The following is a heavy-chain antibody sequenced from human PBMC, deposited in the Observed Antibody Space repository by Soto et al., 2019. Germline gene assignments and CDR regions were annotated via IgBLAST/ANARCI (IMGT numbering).Heavy chain of an antibody. CDR2: INAGNGNT. J-gene: IGHJ6*02. D-gene: IGHD3-10*01. V-gene: IGHV1-3*01. Sequence: QVQLVQSGAEVKKPGASVKVSCKASGYTFTSYAMHWVRQAPGQRLEWMGWINAGNGNTKYSQKFQGRVTITRDTSASTAYMELSSLRSEDTAVYYCAREVSYYGSVYGMDVWGQGTTVTVSS. CDR1: GYTFTSYA. CDR3: AREVSYYGSVYGMDV.